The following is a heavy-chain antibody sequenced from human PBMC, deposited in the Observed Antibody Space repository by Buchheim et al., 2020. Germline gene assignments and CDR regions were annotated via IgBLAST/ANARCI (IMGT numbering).Heavy chain of an antibody. Sequence: EVQLVESGGGLVKPGGSLRLSCAASGFTFSRYSMNWVRQAPGKGLEWVSSISSSSSYIYYADSVKGRFTISRDNAKNSLYLQMNSLRAEDTAVYYCARVMCLEWLLLGNYYYGMDVWGQGTT. V-gene: IGHV3-21*01. J-gene: IGHJ6*02. CDR2: ISSSSSYI. CDR1: GFTFSRYS. CDR3: ARVMCLEWLLLGNYYYGMDV. D-gene: IGHD3-3*01.